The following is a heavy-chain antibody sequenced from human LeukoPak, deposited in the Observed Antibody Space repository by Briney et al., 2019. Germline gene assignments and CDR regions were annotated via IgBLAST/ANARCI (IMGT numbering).Heavy chain of an antibody. CDR1: GDSVSSNSAA. CDR3: ARSRGPNVYYDSSGFDY. J-gene: IGHJ4*02. CDR2: TYYRSKWYN. Sequence: SQTLSLTCAISGDSVSSNSAAWNWIRQSPSRGLEWLGRTYYRSKWYNDYAVSVKSRITINPDTSKNQFSLQLNSVTPEDTAVYYCARSRGPNVYYDSSGFDYWGQGTLVTVSS. V-gene: IGHV6-1*01. D-gene: IGHD3-22*01.